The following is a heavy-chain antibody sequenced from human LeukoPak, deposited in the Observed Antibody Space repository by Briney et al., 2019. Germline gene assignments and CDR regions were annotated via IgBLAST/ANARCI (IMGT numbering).Heavy chain of an antibody. CDR3: ARDLYRIVVVPHYFDY. CDR2: IKKDGSEK. D-gene: IGHD3-22*01. V-gene: IGHV3-7*01. CDR1: GFTFSSYW. J-gene: IGHJ4*02. Sequence: GGSLRLSCAASGFTFSSYWMSWVRQAPGKGLEWVTNIKKDGSEKYYVDSVKGRFTISRDNAKNSLYLQMNSLRAEDTAVYYCARDLYRIVVVPHYFDYWGQGTLVTVSS.